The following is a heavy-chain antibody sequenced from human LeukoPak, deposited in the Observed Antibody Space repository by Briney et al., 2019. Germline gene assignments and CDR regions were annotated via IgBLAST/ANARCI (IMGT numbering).Heavy chain of an antibody. CDR3: ARQILTSGWYDY. Sequence: WFVSIYYSRSTYYTPSLKSRFTISVDTSKNQFSLKLSSVTAADTAVYYCARQILTSGWYDYWGQGTLVTVSS. J-gene: IGHJ4*02. V-gene: IGHV4-39*01. CDR2: IYYSRST. D-gene: IGHD6-19*01.